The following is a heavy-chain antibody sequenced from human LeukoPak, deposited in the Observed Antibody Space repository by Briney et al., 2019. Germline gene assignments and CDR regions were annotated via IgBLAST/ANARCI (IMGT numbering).Heavy chain of an antibody. CDR2: INPNSGGT. V-gene: IGHV1-2*02. CDR3: ARGGHITMVRGVIIYFDY. D-gene: IGHD3-10*01. J-gene: IGHJ4*02. Sequence: ASVKVSCKASGYTFTGYYMHWVRQAPGQGLEWMGWINPNSGGTNYAQKFQGRVTMTRDTSISTAYMGLSRLRSDDTAVYYCARGGHITMVRGVIIYFDYWGQGTLVTVSS. CDR1: GYTFTGYY.